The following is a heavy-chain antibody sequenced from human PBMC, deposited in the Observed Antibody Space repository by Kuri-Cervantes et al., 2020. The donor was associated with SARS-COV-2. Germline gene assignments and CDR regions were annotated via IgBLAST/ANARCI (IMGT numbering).Heavy chain of an antibody. V-gene: IGHV3-72*01. Sequence: GESLKISCAASGFSFSDHYMDWVRQAPGKGLEWVGRTRNKAKSYTTEHAASVKGRFTISRDDSKNSLYLQMNSLKTEDTAVYYCVRGAKRRSDSYYGNFDYWGQGTLVTVSS. CDR1: GFSFSDHY. CDR3: VRGAKRRSDSYYGNFDY. D-gene: IGHD3-10*01. CDR2: TRNKAKSYTT. J-gene: IGHJ4*02.